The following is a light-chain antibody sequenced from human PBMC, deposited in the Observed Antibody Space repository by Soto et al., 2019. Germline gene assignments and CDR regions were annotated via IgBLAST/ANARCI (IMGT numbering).Light chain of an antibody. V-gene: IGKV3-20*01. J-gene: IGKJ5*01. CDR3: KQYGSSPIT. CDR2: GAY. Sequence: EIVLTQSPGTLSLSPGERATLSCRASQSVSSSYLAWYQQKPGQAPRLLIYGAYSRATGIQDRFSGSGSGTDFTLTIRRLEPEDLAVYYCKQYGSSPITVGQGTRLEIK. CDR1: QSVSSSY.